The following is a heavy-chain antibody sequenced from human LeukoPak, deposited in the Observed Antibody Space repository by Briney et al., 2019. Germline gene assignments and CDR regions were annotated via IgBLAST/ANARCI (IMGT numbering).Heavy chain of an antibody. D-gene: IGHD3-16*02. CDR3: ARQPLITFGGVIVRPNNWFDP. Sequence: SETLSLTCAVYGGSFSGYYWSWIRQPPGKGLEWIGEINHSGSTNYNPSLKSRVTISVDTSKNQFSLKLSSVTAADTAVYYCARQPLITFGGVIVRPNNWFDPWGQGTLVTVSS. J-gene: IGHJ5*02. V-gene: IGHV4-34*01. CDR1: GGSFSGYY. CDR2: INHSGST.